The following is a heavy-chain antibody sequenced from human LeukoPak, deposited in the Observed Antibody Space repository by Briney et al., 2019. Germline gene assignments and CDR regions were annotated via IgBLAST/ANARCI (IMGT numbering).Heavy chain of an antibody. D-gene: IGHD3-22*01. V-gene: IGHV4-4*02. CDR2: IYHSGST. Sequence: SETLSLTCAVSGGSISSNNWWSWVRQPPGKGLEWIGGIYHSGSTNYNPSLRSRVTISVDKSKNQFSLWLSSVTAADTAEYYCVRDSSGLYGMDVWGQGTTVTVSS. CDR1: GGSISSNNW. CDR3: VRDSSGLYGMDV. J-gene: IGHJ6*02.